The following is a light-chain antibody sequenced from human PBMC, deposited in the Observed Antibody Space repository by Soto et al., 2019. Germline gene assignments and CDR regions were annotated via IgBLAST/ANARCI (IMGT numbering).Light chain of an antibody. V-gene: IGKV4-1*01. CDR3: QQSYSTPLA. Sequence: DIVMTQSPDSLAVSLGERATINCKSSQSVLYSSNNKNYLAWYQQKPRQPPKLLIYWASTRDSGVPDRFSGSGSGTDFTLTISRLQAEDVAVYYCQQSYSTPLAFGQGTKVEIK. CDR1: QSVLYSSNNKNY. J-gene: IGKJ1*01. CDR2: WAS.